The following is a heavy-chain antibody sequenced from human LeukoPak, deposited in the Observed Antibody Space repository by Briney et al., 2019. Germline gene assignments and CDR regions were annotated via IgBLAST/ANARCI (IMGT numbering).Heavy chain of an antibody. J-gene: IGHJ4*02. Sequence: SETLSLTCTVSGGSVSSSNYYWGWIRQPPGKGLEWIGSIYYNGSTYYNPSLKSRVTISVDTSKNQFSLKLSSVTAADTAVYYCARDKTYYYGSGSYSLDYWGQGTLVTVSS. CDR2: IYYNGST. V-gene: IGHV4-39*07. CDR1: GGSVSSSNYY. D-gene: IGHD3-10*01. CDR3: ARDKTYYYGSGSYSLDY.